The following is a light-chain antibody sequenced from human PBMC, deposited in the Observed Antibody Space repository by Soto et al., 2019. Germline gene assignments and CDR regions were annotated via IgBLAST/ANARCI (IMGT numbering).Light chain of an antibody. V-gene: IGKV4-1*01. CDR2: WAS. Sequence: DIVMTQSPDSLAVSLGERATINCKSSQSGLYSSNNENYLAWYQQKPGQPPKLLIYWASTRESGVPDRFSGSGSGTDFTLTISSLQAEDVAVYYCQQYYSTPPVTFGGGTKVEIK. J-gene: IGKJ4*01. CDR1: QSGLYSSNNENY. CDR3: QQYYSTPPVT.